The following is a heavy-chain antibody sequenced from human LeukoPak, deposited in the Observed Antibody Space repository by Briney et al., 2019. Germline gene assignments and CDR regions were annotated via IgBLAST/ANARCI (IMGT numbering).Heavy chain of an antibody. D-gene: IGHD3-22*01. J-gene: IGHJ4*02. CDR2: INHSGST. V-gene: IGHV4-34*01. CDR1: GFTFSSYW. Sequence: GSLRLSCAASGFTFSSYWMSWIRQPPGKGLEWIGEINHSGSTNYNPSLKSRVTISVDTSKNQFSLKLSSVTAADTAVYYCAREEGYYDSSGYYWILDYWGQGTLVTVSS. CDR3: AREEGYYDSSGYYWILDY.